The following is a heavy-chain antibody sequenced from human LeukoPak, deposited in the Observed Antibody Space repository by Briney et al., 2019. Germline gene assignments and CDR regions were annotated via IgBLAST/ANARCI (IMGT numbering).Heavy chain of an antibody. CDR3: ARYGLGDTFDI. V-gene: IGHV3-7*01. J-gene: IGHJ3*02. CDR2: IKQDGSET. Sequence: GGSLRLSCAASGFTFSSGWMSWVRQAPGKGLEWVASIKQDGSETRYVDSVKGRFIIFRDNTKSSLYLQMNSLRAEDTAVYYCARYGLGDTFDIWGQGTVVTVSS. D-gene: IGHD4-17*01. CDR1: GFTFSSGW.